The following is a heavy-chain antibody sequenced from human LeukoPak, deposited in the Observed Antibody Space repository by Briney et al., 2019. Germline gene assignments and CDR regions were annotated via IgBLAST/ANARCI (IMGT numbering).Heavy chain of an antibody. Sequence: SLRLSCADSGFTFNNYWISWVRQAPGKGLEWVANIKQDGSAKYYVDSVKGRFTISRDNTKNSLFLQMNSLRVEDTAVYYCARDNDGFDIWGQGTMVTVSS. CDR3: ARDNDGFDI. J-gene: IGHJ3*02. CDR1: GFTFNNYW. CDR2: IKQDGSAK. V-gene: IGHV3-7*03.